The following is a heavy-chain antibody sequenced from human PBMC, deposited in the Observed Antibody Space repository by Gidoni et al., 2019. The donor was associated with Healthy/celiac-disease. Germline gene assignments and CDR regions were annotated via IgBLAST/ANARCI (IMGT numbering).Heavy chain of an antibody. J-gene: IGHJ4*02. V-gene: IGHV3-49*03. CDR2: IRSKAYGGPT. D-gene: IGHD3-3*01. Sequence: EVQLVESGGGLVQPGRSVRLSCTASGFTFGDYAMSWFRQAPGKGLEWVGFIRSKAYGGPTEYAASVKGRFTISRDDSKSIAYLQMNSLKTEDTAVYYCTRGSRGYDFWNDYWGQGTLVTVSS. CDR3: TRGSRGYDFWNDY. CDR1: GFTFGDYA.